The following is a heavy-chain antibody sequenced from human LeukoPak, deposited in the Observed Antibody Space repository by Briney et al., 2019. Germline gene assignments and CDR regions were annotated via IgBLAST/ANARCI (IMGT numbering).Heavy chain of an antibody. V-gene: IGHV1-69*13. J-gene: IGHJ4*02. D-gene: IGHD4-23*01. Sequence: SVRVSCKASGYTLTSYGISWVRQAPGQGLEWMGGITPIFGTAKYAQKFQGRVTITAVESMSTAYMELSSLRSEDTAVYYCARGWLAETTVVTPYNYWGQGTLVTVSS. CDR2: ITPIFGTA. CDR1: GYTLTSYG. CDR3: ARGWLAETTVVTPYNY.